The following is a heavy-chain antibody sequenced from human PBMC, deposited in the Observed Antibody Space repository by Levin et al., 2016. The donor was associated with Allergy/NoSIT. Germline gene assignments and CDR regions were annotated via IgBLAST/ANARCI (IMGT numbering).Heavy chain of an antibody. D-gene: IGHD4-17*01. CDR2: ISWNSGSI. Sequence: SLKISCAASGFTFDDYAMHWVRQAPGKGLERVSGISWNSGSIGYADSVKGRFTISRDNAKNSLYLQMNSLRAEDTALYYCAKGRTTVTTLVAFDIWGQGTMVTVSS. CDR3: AKGRTTVTTLVAFDI. CDR1: GFTFDDYA. V-gene: IGHV3-9*01. J-gene: IGHJ3*02.